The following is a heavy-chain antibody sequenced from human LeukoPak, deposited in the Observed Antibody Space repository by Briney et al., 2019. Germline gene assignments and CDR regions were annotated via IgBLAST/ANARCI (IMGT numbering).Heavy chain of an antibody. Sequence: PSETLSLTCTVSGGSISSSSYYWGWIRQPPGKGLEWIGSIYYSGSTYYNPSLKSRVTISVDTSKNQFSLKLSSVTAADTAVYYCARRYGFGYYYYMDVWGKGTTVTVSS. CDR1: GGSISSSSYY. J-gene: IGHJ6*03. CDR2: IYYSGST. CDR3: ARRYGFGYYYYMDV. V-gene: IGHV4-39*07. D-gene: IGHD5-18*01.